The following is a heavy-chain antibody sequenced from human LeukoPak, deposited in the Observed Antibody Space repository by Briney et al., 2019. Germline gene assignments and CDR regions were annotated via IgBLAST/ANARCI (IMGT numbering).Heavy chain of an antibody. CDR2: INHSGST. J-gene: IGHJ5*02. Sequence: SETLSLTCAVYGGSFSGYYWTWIRQPSGKGLEWIGEINHSGSTNHNPSLKSRVTISVDTSRNQFSLKLSSVTAADTAVYYCAVSAAGLFDPWGQGTLVTVSS. CDR1: GGSFSGYY. D-gene: IGHD6-13*01. V-gene: IGHV4-34*01. CDR3: AVSAAGLFDP.